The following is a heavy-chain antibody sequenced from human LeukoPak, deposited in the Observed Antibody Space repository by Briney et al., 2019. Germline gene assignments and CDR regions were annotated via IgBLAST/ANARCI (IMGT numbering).Heavy chain of an antibody. D-gene: IGHD3-22*01. CDR3: ARGPDVSYYYDSSGYLFDY. V-gene: IGHV4-39*07. J-gene: IGHJ4*02. CDR2: IYYSGST. CDR1: GGSISSSSYY. Sequence: SETLSLTCTVSGGSISSSSYYWGWIRQPPGKGLEWIGSIYYSGSTYYNPSLKSRVTISVDTSKNQFSLKLSSVTAADTAVYYCARGPDVSYYYDSSGYLFDYWGQGTLVTVSS.